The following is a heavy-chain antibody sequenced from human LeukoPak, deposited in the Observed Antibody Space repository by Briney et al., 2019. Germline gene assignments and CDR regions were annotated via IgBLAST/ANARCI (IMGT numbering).Heavy chain of an antibody. CDR3: AKDGQGLLDY. D-gene: IGHD3/OR15-3a*01. V-gene: IGHV3-30*18. CDR1: GFTFSSYG. J-gene: IGHJ4*02. CDR2: ISYDGSNK. Sequence: GGSLRLSCAASGFTFSSYGMYWVRQAPGKGLEWVAVISYDGSNKYYADSVKGRFTISRDNSKNTLYLQMNSLRAEDTAVYYCAKDGQGLLDYWGQGTLVTVSS.